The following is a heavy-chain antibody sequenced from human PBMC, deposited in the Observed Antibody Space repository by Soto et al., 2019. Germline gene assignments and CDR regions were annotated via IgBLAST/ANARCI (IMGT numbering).Heavy chain of an antibody. V-gene: IGHV1-69*13. D-gene: IGHD1-7*01. CDR3: ARGGITGTTDLYYYGLDV. CDR1: GRTLSSYA. J-gene: IGHJ6*02. CDR2: IIPIFGTA. Sequence: SVKVPCKASGRTLSSYAISWVRQAPGQGLEWMGGIIPIFGTANYAQKFQGRVTITADESTSTAYMELSSLRSEDTAVYYCARGGITGTTDLYYYGLDVWGQGTTVTVSS.